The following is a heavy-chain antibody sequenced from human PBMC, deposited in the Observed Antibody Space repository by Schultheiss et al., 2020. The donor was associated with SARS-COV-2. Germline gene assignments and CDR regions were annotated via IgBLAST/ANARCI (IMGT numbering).Heavy chain of an antibody. CDR1: GGSISSSSYY. Sequence: ETLSLTCTVSGGSISSSSYYWGWIRQPPGKGLEWIGSIYYSGSTYYNPSLKSRATISVDTSKNQFSLKLSSVTAADTAVYYCALRGLRGYSYGYFDYWGQGTLVTVSS. V-gene: IGHV4-39*01. CDR2: IYYSGST. D-gene: IGHD5-18*01. CDR3: ALRGLRGYSYGYFDY. J-gene: IGHJ4*02.